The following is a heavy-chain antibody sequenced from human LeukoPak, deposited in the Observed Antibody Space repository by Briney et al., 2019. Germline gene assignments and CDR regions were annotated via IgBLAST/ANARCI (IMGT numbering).Heavy chain of an antibody. CDR2: INHSGST. J-gene: IGHJ4*02. CDR3: ARGKKWFGELLPYFDY. Sequence: PSETLSLTCAVYGGSFSGYYWSWIRQPPGKGLEWIGEINHSGSTNYNPSLKSRVTISVDTSKNQFSLKLSYVTAADTAVYYCARGKKWFGELLPYFDYWGQGTLVTVSS. V-gene: IGHV4-34*01. D-gene: IGHD3-10*01. CDR1: GGSFSGYY.